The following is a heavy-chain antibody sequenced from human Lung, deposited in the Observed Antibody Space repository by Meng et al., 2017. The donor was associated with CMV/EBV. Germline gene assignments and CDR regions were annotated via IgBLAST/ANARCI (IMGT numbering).Heavy chain of an antibody. CDR1: GGSFSGYY. D-gene: IGHD1-1*01. J-gene: IGHJ4*02. CDR2: INHSGST. CDR3: ARGAWKDVGVFDY. Sequence: SETLSLTCAVYGGSFSGYYWSWIRQPPGKGLEWIGEINHSGSTNYNPSLKSRVTISVDTSKNQFSLKLSSVTAADTAVYYCARGAWKDVGVFDYWGQGTLVTVSS. V-gene: IGHV4-34*01.